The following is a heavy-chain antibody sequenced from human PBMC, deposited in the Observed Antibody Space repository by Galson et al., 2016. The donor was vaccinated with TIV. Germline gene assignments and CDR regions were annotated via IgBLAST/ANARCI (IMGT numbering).Heavy chain of an antibody. CDR1: GFTFSTYW. J-gene: IGHJ4*02. CDR2: IKQDGTDQ. D-gene: IGHD4-17*01. Sequence: CAASGFTFSTYWMSWVRQAPGAGLQWVANIKQDGTDQNYVDSVKGRFSISRDNAQNPLFLQMNTLRHEDTAVYHCARDWDDYGAHSALDYWGQGTRVTVSS. CDR3: ARDWDDYGAHSALDY. V-gene: IGHV3-7*01.